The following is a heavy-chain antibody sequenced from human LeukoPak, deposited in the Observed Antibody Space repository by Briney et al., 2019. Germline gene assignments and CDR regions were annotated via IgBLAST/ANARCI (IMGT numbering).Heavy chain of an antibody. CDR2: ISNSGSTK. V-gene: IGHV3-48*03. CDR3: ARATFGGFIDY. D-gene: IGHD3-16*02. Sequence: GGSLRLSCAASGFTFSSYEMNWVRQAPGKGLEWVSYISNSGSTKYYADSVKGRFTISRDNAKNSLYLQMNSLRAEDTAIYYCARATFGGFIDYWGQGTLVTVSS. CDR1: GFTFSSYE. J-gene: IGHJ4*02.